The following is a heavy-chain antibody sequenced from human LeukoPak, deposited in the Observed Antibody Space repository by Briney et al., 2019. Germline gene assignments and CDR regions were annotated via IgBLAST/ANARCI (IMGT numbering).Heavy chain of an antibody. CDR3: TTVYPMVRREAFDI. CDR1: GFTFSNAW. CDR2: IKSKTDGGTT. D-gene: IGHD3-10*01. Sequence: PGGSLRLSCAASGFTFSNAWMSWVRQAPGKGLEWVGRIKSKTDGGTTDYAAPVKGRFTISRDDSKNTLYLQMNSLKTEDTAVYYCTTVYPMVRREAFDIWGQGTMVTVSS. J-gene: IGHJ3*02. V-gene: IGHV3-15*01.